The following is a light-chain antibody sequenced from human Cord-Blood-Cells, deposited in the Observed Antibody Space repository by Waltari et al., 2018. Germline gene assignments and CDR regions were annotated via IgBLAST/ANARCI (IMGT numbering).Light chain of an antibody. CDR3: QQYDKLPRT. J-gene: IGKJ3*01. Sequence: DIQMTPSPSSLSASVGDRVTINCQASQDISNYLNWYQQKPGKAPKLLIYDASNLETGVPSRFSGSGSGTDFTFTISSLQPEDIATYYCQQYDKLPRTFGPGTKVDIK. CDR2: DAS. CDR1: QDISNY. V-gene: IGKV1-33*01.